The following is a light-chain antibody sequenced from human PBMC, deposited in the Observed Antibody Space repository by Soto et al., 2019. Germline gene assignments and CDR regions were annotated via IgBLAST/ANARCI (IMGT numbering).Light chain of an antibody. CDR2: SNN. J-gene: IGLJ3*02. CDR1: SSNIGSNT. V-gene: IGLV1-44*01. Sequence: QSVLTQPPSASGTPGQRVTISCSGSSSNIGSNTVNWNQQPPGTAPKLLIYSNNQRPSGVPDRFSGSRSGTSASLAISGLQSEDEGDYYCAAWDDSLNGRGVFGGGTKLTVL. CDR3: AAWDDSLNGRGV.